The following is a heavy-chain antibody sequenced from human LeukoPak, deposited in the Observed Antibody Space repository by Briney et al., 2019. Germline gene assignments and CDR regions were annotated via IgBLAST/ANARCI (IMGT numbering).Heavy chain of an antibody. CDR2: FYTDGST. J-gene: IGHJ4*02. Sequence: SETLSLTCTVSGGFISGYYWSWIRQPAGKGLEWIGRFYTDGSTNYNPSLKSRVTMSVDTSKKQFSLKLTSITAADTTVYYCASHRTPYYFDYWGQGTLVTVSS. CDR1: GGFISGYY. CDR3: ASHRTPYYFDY. V-gene: IGHV4-4*07.